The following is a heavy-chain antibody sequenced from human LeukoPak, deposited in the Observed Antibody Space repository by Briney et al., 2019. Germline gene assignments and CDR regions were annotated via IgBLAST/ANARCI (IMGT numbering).Heavy chain of an antibody. CDR2: ISWNSASI. D-gene: IGHD6-19*01. CDR3: AKDIGQWLAYYFDY. Sequence: GRSLRLSCAASGFTFDDYAMHWVRQAPGKGLEWVSGISWNSASIGYADSVKGRFTISRDNAKNSLYLQMNSLRAEDTALYYCAKDIGQWLAYYFDYWGQGTLVTVSS. J-gene: IGHJ4*02. V-gene: IGHV3-9*01. CDR1: GFTFDDYA.